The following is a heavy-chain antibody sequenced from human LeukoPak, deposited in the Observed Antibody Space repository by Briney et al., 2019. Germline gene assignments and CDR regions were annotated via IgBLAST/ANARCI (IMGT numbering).Heavy chain of an antibody. Sequence: GGSLRLSCAASGFTFNDYAMHWVRQIPGKGLEWVGGVNWNSGVIAYGASVKGRSTISRDNAKNSLYLQVHSLTFEGTALYYCAKDLAVGTTPRVYAFDVWGQGALVTVSS. J-gene: IGHJ3*01. D-gene: IGHD1/OR15-1a*01. CDR2: VNWNSGVI. CDR3: AKDLAVGTTPRVYAFDV. CDR1: GFTFNDYA. V-gene: IGHV3-9*01.